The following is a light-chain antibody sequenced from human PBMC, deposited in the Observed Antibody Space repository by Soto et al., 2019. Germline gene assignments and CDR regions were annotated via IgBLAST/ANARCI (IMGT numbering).Light chain of an antibody. Sequence: QSALTQPAAVFGSLGQSITISCSGSGSDIGNYNLVSWYQQQPGKVPRLIIYEVNKGPSGVSNRFSGSKSGNTASLTISDLQPDDECLYYCCSYAGSSLWMFGGGTKLTVL. CDR3: CSYAGSSLWM. J-gene: IGLJ3*02. V-gene: IGLV2-23*02. CDR1: GSDIGNYNL. CDR2: EVN.